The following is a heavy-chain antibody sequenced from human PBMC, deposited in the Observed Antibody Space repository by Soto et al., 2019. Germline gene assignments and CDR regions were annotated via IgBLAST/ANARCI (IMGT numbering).Heavy chain of an antibody. CDR1: GGTFSSYA. D-gene: IGHD2-2*01. V-gene: IGHV1-69*06. CDR2: IIPIFGTA. Sequence: ASVKVSCKASGGTFSSYAISWVRQAPGQGLEWMGGIIPIFGTANYAQKFQGRVTITADKSTSTAYMELSSLRSEDTAVYYCARSRPRGVVPAAMYYYGMDVWGQGTTVTVS. J-gene: IGHJ6*02. CDR3: ARSRPRGVVPAAMYYYGMDV.